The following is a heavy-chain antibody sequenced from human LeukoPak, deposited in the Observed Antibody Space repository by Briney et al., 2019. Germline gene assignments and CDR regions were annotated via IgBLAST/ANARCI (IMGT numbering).Heavy chain of an antibody. V-gene: IGHV3-74*01. D-gene: IGHD5-24*01. CDR3: ARVLIATNWFDP. Sequence: GGSLRLSCAASGFTFSSYWVHWVRQAPGKGLVWVSRINSDGSSTSYADSVKGRFTISRDNAKNTLYLQMNSLRAEDTAVYYCARVLIATNWFDPWGQGTLVTVSS. J-gene: IGHJ5*02. CDR1: GFTFSSYW. CDR2: INSDGSST.